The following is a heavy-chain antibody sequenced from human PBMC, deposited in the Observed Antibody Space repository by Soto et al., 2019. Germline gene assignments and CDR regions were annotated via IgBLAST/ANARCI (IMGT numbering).Heavy chain of an antibody. J-gene: IGHJ3*02. D-gene: IGHD3-3*01. Sequence: VASVKVSCKASGYTFTSYDINWVRQATGQGLEWMGWMNPNSGNTGYAQKFQGRVTMTRNTSISTAYMELSSLRSEDTAVYYCASPTYYDFWSGYYTDAFDIWGQGTMVTVSS. CDR3: ASPTYYDFWSGYYTDAFDI. CDR2: MNPNSGNT. V-gene: IGHV1-8*01. CDR1: GYTFTSYD.